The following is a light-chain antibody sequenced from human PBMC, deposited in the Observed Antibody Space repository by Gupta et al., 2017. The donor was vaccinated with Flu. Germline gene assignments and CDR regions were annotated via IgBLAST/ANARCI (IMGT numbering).Light chain of an antibody. CDR3: AAWDDSRNGWV. J-gene: IGLJ3*02. CDR1: SSNIGSNT. CDR2: SNN. V-gene: IGLV1-44*01. Sequence: QSVPSPAPPASGPPGQRVTIACSGSSSNIGSNTVNWYQQLPGTAPKLLIYSNNQRPSGVPDRFAGSKSGTSASLAISGLQAEDEADYYCAAWDDSRNGWVFGGGTKLTVL.